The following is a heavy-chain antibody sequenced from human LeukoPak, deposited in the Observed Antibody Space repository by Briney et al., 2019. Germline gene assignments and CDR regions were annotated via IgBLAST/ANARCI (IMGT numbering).Heavy chain of an antibody. CDR1: GYTFSNYG. D-gene: IGHD6-25*01. V-gene: IGHV1-18*01. J-gene: IGHJ4*02. CDR2: ISTNKGNT. CDR3: ARDFYPGYDSSGDY. Sequence: GASVKVSCKASGYTFSNYGISWVRQAPGQGLEWMGWISTNKGNTKSAQKNQGRVTMTTDTSTSTVHMELRSLRSDDTAVYYCARDFYPGYDSSGDYWGQGTLVTVSS.